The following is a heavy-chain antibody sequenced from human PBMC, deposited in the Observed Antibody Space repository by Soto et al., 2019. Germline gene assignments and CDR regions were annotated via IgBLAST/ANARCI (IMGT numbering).Heavy chain of an antibody. V-gene: IGHV3-33*01. D-gene: IGHD4-17*01. Sequence: PGGSLSLSCVVSGYTFSRYGMHWLRQAPGEGLEWMAVIVNDGSDRDYAASVAGRFTISRDNSKNTLYLQMDNLGVDDTVMYYCARDDDYEANGLDYWGQGTLVTVSS. CDR1: GYTFSRYG. CDR2: IVNDGSDR. CDR3: ARDDDYEANGLDY. J-gene: IGHJ4*02.